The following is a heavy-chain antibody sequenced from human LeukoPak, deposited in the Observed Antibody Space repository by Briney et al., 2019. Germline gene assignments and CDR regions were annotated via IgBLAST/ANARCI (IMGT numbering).Heavy chain of an antibody. Sequence: SFKASGYTFTGYYMHWVRQAPGKGLEWVAFIRYDGSNKYYADSVKGRFTIPRENSKHTLYLQMNSLRAEDTAVYYCAKDPYSSGWLSKYYFDYWGQGTLVTVS. CDR2: IRYDGSNK. V-gene: IGHV3-30*02. CDR3: AKDPYSSGWLSKYYFDY. J-gene: IGHJ4*02. CDR1: GYTFTGYY. D-gene: IGHD6-19*01.